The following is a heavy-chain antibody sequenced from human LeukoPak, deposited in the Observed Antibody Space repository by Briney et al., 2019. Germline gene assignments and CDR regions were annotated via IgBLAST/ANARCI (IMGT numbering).Heavy chain of an antibody. D-gene: IGHD6-13*01. Sequence: SETLSLTCTVSGGSINSSSYYWGWIRQPPGKGLEWIVSIYYSGSTYSNPSLKGRVTISVDTSKNQFSLKLSSVTAADTAVYYCARGLLHSSSWYPCDYWGQGTLVTVSS. CDR2: IYYSGST. V-gene: IGHV4-39*01. CDR1: GGSINSSSYY. CDR3: ARGLLHSSSWYPCDY. J-gene: IGHJ4*02.